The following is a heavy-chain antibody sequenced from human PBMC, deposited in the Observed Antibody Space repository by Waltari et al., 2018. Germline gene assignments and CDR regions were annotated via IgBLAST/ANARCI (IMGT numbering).Heavy chain of an antibody. CDR2: INPKTGGT. D-gene: IGHD6-19*01. J-gene: IGHJ4*02. CDR3: AALKIAVIGN. Sequence: QVLLVQSGAEVKKPGASVKVSCKASGYTFTGYDVPWVRRAPGQGREWMGWINPKTGGTKSAQKCQDRVTMTRDTSISTAYMELGRLRSDDTAVYYCAALKIAVIGNWGQGTLVTVSS. V-gene: IGHV1-2*02. CDR1: GYTFTGYD.